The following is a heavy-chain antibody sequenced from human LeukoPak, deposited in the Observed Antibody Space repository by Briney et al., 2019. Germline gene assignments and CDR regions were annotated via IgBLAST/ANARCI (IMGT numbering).Heavy chain of an antibody. D-gene: IGHD5-18*01. CDR2: IYYSGST. Sequence: SETLSLTCTVSGGSISSYCWSWIRQHPGKRLEWIGYIYYSGSTSYNPSLKSRVTISVDTSKNQISLKLSSVTAADTAVYYCARDLGVMVRAFDIWGQGTMVTVSS. CDR1: GGSISSYC. J-gene: IGHJ3*02. CDR3: ARDLGVMVRAFDI. V-gene: IGHV4-59*01.